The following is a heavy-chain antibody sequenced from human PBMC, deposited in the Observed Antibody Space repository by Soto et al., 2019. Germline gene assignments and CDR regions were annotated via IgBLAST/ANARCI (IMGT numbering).Heavy chain of an antibody. CDR2: ISDYNGNT. Sequence: QVQLVQSGVEVKKAGASVKVSCKASGYTFSSYGISWARQAPGQGLEWMGWISDYNGNTHYAQKFQGRLIMTTDTTTXTXXXEXWGLRSDDTAGYFCAREGYYSGSGTYSPPRYYGMDVWGQGTTVTVSS. D-gene: IGHD3-10*01. V-gene: IGHV1-18*01. J-gene: IGHJ6*02. CDR3: AREGYYSGSGTYSPPRYYGMDV. CDR1: GYTFSSYG.